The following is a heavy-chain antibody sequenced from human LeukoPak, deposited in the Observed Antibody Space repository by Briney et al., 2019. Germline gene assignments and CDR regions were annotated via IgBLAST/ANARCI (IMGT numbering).Heavy chain of an antibody. J-gene: IGHJ4*02. D-gene: IGHD6-19*01. CDR2: IHYSGST. Sequence: SETLSLTCTVSGGSISSRSYYWGWLRQPPGKGLEWIGYIHYSGSTNHNSSLKSRVTISVDTSKNQYSLKLNSVTAADTAVYYCARDGVAGGFDFWGQGTLVTVSS. CDR1: GGSISSRSYY. V-gene: IGHV4-61*01. CDR3: ARDGVAGGFDF.